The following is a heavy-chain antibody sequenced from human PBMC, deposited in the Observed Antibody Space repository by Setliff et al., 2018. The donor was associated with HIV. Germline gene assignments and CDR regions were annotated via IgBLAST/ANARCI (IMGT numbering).Heavy chain of an antibody. Sequence: SETLSLTCTVSGGSISTYYWSWIRQPPGRGLEWIGYIYSSGSTNFNPPLQSRVTISVDTSKNQFSLKLSSVTAADTAVYFCARRSDWFDPWGQGTLVTVS. J-gene: IGHJ5*02. V-gene: IGHV4-4*09. CDR3: ARRSDWFDP. CDR1: GGSISTYY. CDR2: IYSSGST.